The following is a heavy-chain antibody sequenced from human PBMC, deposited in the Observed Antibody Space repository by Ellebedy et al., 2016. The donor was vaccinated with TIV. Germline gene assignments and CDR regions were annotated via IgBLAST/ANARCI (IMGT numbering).Heavy chain of an antibody. J-gene: IGHJ4*02. CDR2: ISDSGGAT. V-gene: IGHV3-23*01. CDR3: AKDSGLSGWYFDD. CDR1: GFTFRSYA. D-gene: IGHD6-19*01. Sequence: GESLKISCAASGFTFRSYAMGWVRQAPGKGLEWISVISDSGGATYYAAPLKGRFTTSRDNSNDMVYLQINSLRPDDTAVYYCAKDSGLSGWYFDDWGQGTPVTVSS.